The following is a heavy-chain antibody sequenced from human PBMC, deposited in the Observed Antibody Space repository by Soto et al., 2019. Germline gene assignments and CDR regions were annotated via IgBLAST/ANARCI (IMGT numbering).Heavy chain of an antibody. D-gene: IGHD6-6*01. CDR3: ARDGLSSSSSFDD. J-gene: IGHJ4*02. Sequence: PGESLKISCKASGYSFTDYWIGWVRQMPGKGLEWMGIIYPGDSDTKYSPSFQGQVTMSADKSISTAYLQWNSLKASDTAMYYCARDGLSSSSSFDDWGQGTRVTVSS. CDR1: GYSFTDYW. CDR2: IYPGDSDT. V-gene: IGHV5-51*01.